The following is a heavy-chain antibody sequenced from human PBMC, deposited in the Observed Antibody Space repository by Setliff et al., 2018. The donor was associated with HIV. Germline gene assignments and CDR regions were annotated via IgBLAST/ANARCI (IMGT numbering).Heavy chain of an antibody. J-gene: IGHJ4*02. V-gene: IGHV4-38-2*01. CDR3: ATTECRGADCPQMYDY. Sequence: SETLSLTCAVSGYSISTAYYWGWIRQPPGKGLEWIGSVYHSGTTYYNPSLKSRVTISVDMSNNQFSLKVTSVTAADTAVYFCATTECRGADCPQMYDYWGQGILVTVSS. CDR1: GYSISTAYY. CDR2: VYHSGTT. D-gene: IGHD2-21*02.